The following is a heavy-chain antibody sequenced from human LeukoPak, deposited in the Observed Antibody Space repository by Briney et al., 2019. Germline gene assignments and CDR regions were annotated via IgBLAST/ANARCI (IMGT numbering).Heavy chain of an antibody. V-gene: IGHV3-9*01. CDR3: AKTWASGSPDY. J-gene: IGHJ4*02. Sequence: GGSLRLSCAASGFTFHDYAMHWVRQAPGKGLEWVSGISWNSGSIGYADSVKGRFTISRDNAKNSLYLQMNSLRAEDTAVYYSAKTWASGSPDYWGQGTLVTVSS. CDR1: GFTFHDYA. D-gene: IGHD1-26*01. CDR2: ISWNSGSI.